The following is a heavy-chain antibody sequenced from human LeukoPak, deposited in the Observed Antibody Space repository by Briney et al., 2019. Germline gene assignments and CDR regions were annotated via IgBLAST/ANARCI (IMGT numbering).Heavy chain of an antibody. CDR2: IDSDGSST. V-gene: IGHV3-74*01. CDR1: GFTFSSYA. CDR3: ARKGISGSYYFDS. D-gene: IGHD5-12*01. J-gene: IGHJ4*02. Sequence: GGSLRLSCAASGFTFSSYAMSWVRQAPGKGLVWVSRIDSDGSSTTYADSVKGRFTISRDNAKNTLYLQMNSLRAEDTAVYYCARKGISGSYYFDSWGQGTLVTVSS.